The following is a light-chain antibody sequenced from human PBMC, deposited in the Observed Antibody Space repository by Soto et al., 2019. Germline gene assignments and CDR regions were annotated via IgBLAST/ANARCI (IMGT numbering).Light chain of an antibody. V-gene: IGKV1-5*03. CDR1: QSISSW. CDR2: KAS. J-gene: IGKJ1*01. CDR3: QQYNSYSLWT. Sequence: DTQMTQSPSTLSASVGDRVTIPCRASQSISSWLAWYQQKPGKAPKLLIYKASSLESGVPSRFSGSGSGTEFTLTISSLQPDDFATYYCQQYNSYSLWTFGQGTKVHIK.